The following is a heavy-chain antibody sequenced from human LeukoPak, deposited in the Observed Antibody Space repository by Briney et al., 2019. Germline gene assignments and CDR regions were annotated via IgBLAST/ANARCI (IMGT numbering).Heavy chain of an antibody. CDR2: INHSGST. D-gene: IGHD3-3*01. V-gene: IGHV4-34*01. CDR1: GGSISSYY. CDR3: ARGYDFWSGYPIYYYGMDV. Sequence: PSETLSLTCTVSGGSISSYYWSWIRQPPGKGLEWIGEINHSGSTNYNPSLKSRVTISVDTSKNQFSLKLSSVTAADTAVYYCARGYDFWSGYPIYYYGMDVWGQGTTVTVSS. J-gene: IGHJ6*02.